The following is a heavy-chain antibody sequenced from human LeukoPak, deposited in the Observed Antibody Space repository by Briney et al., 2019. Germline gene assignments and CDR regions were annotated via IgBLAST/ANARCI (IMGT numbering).Heavy chain of an antibody. CDR3: ARYRGISGWPFDY. V-gene: IGHV3-21*01. D-gene: IGHD6-19*01. J-gene: IGHJ4*02. CDR2: ISSSSSYI. Sequence: GGSLRLSCAASGFTFSSYSMNWVRQAPGKGLEWVSSISSSSSYIYYADSVKGRFTISRDNAKNSLYLQMNSLRAEDTAVYYCARYRGISGWPFDYWGQGTLVTVSS. CDR1: GFTFSSYS.